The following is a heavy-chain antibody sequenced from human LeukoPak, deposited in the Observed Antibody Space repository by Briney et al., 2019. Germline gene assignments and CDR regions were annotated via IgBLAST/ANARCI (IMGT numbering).Heavy chain of an antibody. CDR2: ISSSSSYI. CDR3: ARLGATDFDY. CDR1: GFTFSSYS. D-gene: IGHD1-14*01. J-gene: IGHJ4*02. Sequence: GGSPRLSCAASGFTFSSYSMNWVRQAPGKGLEWVSSISSSSSYIYYADSVKGRFTISRDNAKNSLYLQMNSLRAEDTAVYYCARLGATDFDYWGQGTLVTVSS. V-gene: IGHV3-21*01.